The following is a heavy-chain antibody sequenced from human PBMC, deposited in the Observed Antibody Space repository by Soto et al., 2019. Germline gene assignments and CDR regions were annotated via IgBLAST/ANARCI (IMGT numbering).Heavy chain of an antibody. D-gene: IGHD4-17*01. V-gene: IGHV3-74*01. CDR1: GFTFSGNW. CDR2: IDDKGTGT. J-gene: IGHJ4*02. Sequence: GGSLRLSCAASGFTFSGNWVHWVRQAPGKGLVWVSRIDDKGTGTSYADSVRGRFTISRDSATNTLYLQMNSLIPEDTAVYYCTTVFHYWGQGTPVTVSS. CDR3: TTVFHY.